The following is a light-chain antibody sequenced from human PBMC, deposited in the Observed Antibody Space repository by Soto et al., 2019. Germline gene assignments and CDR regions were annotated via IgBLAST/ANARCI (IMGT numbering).Light chain of an antibody. Sequence: EIVLTQSPATLSLSPGERATLSCRASQSVGTYLAWYQQKPGQAPRLLIYEASNRATGISARFSGSGSGTEFTLTISSIEPEDFAVYYCQHRSDWPGFGQGTRLEIK. CDR2: EAS. V-gene: IGKV3-11*01. CDR1: QSVGTY. CDR3: QHRSDWPG. J-gene: IGKJ5*01.